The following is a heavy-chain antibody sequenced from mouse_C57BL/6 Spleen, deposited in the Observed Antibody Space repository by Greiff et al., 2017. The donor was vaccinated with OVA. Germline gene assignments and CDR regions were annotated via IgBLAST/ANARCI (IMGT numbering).Heavy chain of an antibody. D-gene: IGHD2-2*01. CDR2: IDPETGGT. Sequence: QVQLQQSGAELVRPGASVTLSCKASGYTFTDYEMHWVKQTPVHGLEWIGAIDPETGGTAYNQKFKGKAILTADKSSSTAYMELRSLTSEDSAVYYCTRFSPMVTRDYWGQGTTLTVSS. CDR1: GYTFTDYE. J-gene: IGHJ2*01. CDR3: TRFSPMVTRDY. V-gene: IGHV1-15*01.